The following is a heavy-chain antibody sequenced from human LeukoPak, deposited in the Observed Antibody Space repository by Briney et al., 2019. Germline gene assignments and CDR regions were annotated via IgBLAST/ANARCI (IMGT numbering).Heavy chain of an antibody. CDR2: IKPDGTEK. D-gene: IGHD3-22*01. CDR3: VRYYDPPVGDAFDI. CDR1: GFTFGGDW. J-gene: IGHJ3*02. V-gene: IGHV3-7*01. Sequence: QPGGSLRLSCVASGFTFGGDWMSWVRQAPGKGLEWVANIKPDGTEKYYVDSVKGRFTISRDNAKNSLYLQLNSMRAEDTAVYYCVRYYDPPVGDAFDIWGPGTMVTVSS.